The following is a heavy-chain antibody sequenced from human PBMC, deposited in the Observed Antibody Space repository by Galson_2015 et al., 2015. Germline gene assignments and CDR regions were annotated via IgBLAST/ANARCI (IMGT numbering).Heavy chain of an antibody. J-gene: IGHJ6*03. CDR3: ARERRYDSTQSHYYYYMDV. CDR2: ISSSGSTI. CDR1: GFTFSSYS. Sequence: SLRLSCAASGFTFSSYSMNWVRQAPGKGLEWVSYISSSGSTIYYHDSVKGRFTISRDNAKNSLYLQMNSLRAEDTAVYYCARERRYDSTQSHYYYYMDVWGKGTTVTVPS. V-gene: IGHV3-48*04. D-gene: IGHD1-1*01.